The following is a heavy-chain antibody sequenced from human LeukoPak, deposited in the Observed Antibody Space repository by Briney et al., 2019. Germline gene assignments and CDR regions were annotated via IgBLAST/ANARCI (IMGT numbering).Heavy chain of an antibody. CDR2: IYHSGST. J-gene: IGHJ4*02. CDR3: TKGTVRVGIRSGFGH. CDR1: GDSISSSNW. V-gene: IGHV4-4*02. Sequence: SETLSLTCAVSGDSISSSNWWSWVRQPPGKGLEWIGEIYHSGSTNYNPSLRSRVTISVDKSKNQFSLKLSSVTAADTALYYCTKGTVRVGIRSGFGHWGQGILVTVSS. D-gene: IGHD1-26*01.